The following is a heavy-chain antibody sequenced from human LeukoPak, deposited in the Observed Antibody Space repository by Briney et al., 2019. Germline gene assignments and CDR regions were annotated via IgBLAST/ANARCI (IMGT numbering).Heavy chain of an antibody. J-gene: IGHJ4*02. CDR2: ISYDGSNK. CDR1: GFTFSSYA. Sequence: PGRSLRLSCAASGFTFSSYAMHWVRQAPGKGLEWVAVISYDGSNKYYADSVKGRFTISRDNSKNTLYLQMNSLRAEDTAVYYCARDLVGATDTLYWGQGTLVTVSS. D-gene: IGHD1-26*01. CDR3: ARDLVGATDTLY. V-gene: IGHV3-30-3*01.